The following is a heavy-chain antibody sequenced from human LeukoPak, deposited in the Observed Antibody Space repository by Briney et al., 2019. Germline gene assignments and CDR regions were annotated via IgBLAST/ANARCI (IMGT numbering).Heavy chain of an antibody. CDR3: ARLGLAPVLAFDI. CDR2: ISSSSSYI. D-gene: IGHD1-26*01. V-gene: IGHV3-21*01. CDR1: GFTFSSYS. Sequence: GGSLRLSCAASGFTFSSYSMNWVRQAPGKGREWVSSISSSSSYIYYADSVKGRFTISRDNAKNSLYLQMNSLRAEDTAVYYCARLGLAPVLAFDIWGQGTMVTVSS. J-gene: IGHJ3*02.